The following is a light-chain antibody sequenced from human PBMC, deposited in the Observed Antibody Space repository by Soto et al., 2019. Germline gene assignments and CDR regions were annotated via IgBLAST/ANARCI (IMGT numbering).Light chain of an antibody. V-gene: IGKV1-5*03. Sequence: DIQMTQSPSPLSASVGDRVTITCRASQSISSWLAWYQQKPGKAPKLLIYKASSLGSGVPSRFSGGGSGTEFTLTISSLQPDDFATYYCQQYKSSPFTFSQGTKLEI. CDR1: QSISSW. J-gene: IGKJ2*01. CDR2: KAS. CDR3: QQYKSSPFT.